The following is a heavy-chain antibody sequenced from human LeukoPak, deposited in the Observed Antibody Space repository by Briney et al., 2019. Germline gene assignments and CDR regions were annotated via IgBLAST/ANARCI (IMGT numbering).Heavy chain of an antibody. V-gene: IGHV1-18*01. CDR3: ARGAIVVVPAAGGYYYYMDV. D-gene: IGHD2-2*01. Sequence: ASVTVSCKASGYTFTSYGISWVRQAPGQGLEWMGWISAYNGNTNYAQKLQGRVTITTDPSTSTAYMELRSLRSDDTAVYYCARGAIVVVPAAGGYYYYMDVWGKGTTVTVSS. J-gene: IGHJ6*03. CDR1: GYTFTSYG. CDR2: ISAYNGNT.